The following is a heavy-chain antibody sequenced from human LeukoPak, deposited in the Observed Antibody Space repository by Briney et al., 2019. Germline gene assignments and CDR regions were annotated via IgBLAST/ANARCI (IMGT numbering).Heavy chain of an antibody. Sequence: ASVKVSCKASGYTFAGYYMRWVRQAPGQGLEWMGWINPNSGGTNYAQKFQGRVTMTRDTSISTAYMELSRLRSDDTAVYYCARGNPVVTRTRYWYFDLWGRGTLVTVSS. CDR1: GYTFAGYY. CDR2: INPNSGGT. CDR3: ARGNPVVTRTRYWYFDL. J-gene: IGHJ2*01. D-gene: IGHD2-15*01. V-gene: IGHV1-2*02.